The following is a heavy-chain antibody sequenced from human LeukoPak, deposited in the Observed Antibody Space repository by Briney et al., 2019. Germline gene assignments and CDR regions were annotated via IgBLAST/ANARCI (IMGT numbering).Heavy chain of an antibody. CDR2: FSGSGGST. D-gene: IGHD3-16*01. Sequence: GALRLSCAASGFTFSSYAMSWVRQAPGKGLEWVSIFSGSGGSTYYADSVKGRFTISRDNSKNTLFLQMNSLRAEDTAVYYCAKSPPVMITFGGVIDPYYFDYWGQGTLVTVSS. CDR3: AKSPPVMITFGGVIDPYYFDY. J-gene: IGHJ4*02. CDR1: GFTFSSYA. V-gene: IGHV3-23*01.